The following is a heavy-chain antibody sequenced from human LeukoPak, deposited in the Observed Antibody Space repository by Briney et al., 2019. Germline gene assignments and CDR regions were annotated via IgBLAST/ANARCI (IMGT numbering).Heavy chain of an antibody. J-gene: IGHJ4*02. CDR3: ALLPDIVVVPAVVDY. D-gene: IGHD2-2*01. Sequence: ASVKVSCKASGYTFTGYYMHWVRQAPGQGLEWMGWINPNSGGTNYAQKFQGRVIMTRDTSISTAYMELSRLRSDDTAVYYCALLPDIVVVPAVVDYWGQGTLVTVSS. CDR2: INPNSGGT. CDR1: GYTFTGYY. V-gene: IGHV1-2*02.